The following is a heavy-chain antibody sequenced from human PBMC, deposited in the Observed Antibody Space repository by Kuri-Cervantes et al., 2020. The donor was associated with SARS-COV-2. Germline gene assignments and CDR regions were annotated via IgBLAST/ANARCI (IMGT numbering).Heavy chain of an antibody. CDR2: ISYDGSNK. CDR1: GFTFSSYA. CDR3: ARAPTGHSDYFYYYMDV. J-gene: IGHJ6*03. Sequence: GESLKISCAASGFTFSSYAMHWVRQAPGKGLEWVAVISYDGSNKYYADSVKGRFTISRDNSKNTLYLQMNSLRAEDTAVYYCARAPTGHSDYFYYYMDVWGKGTTVTVSS. D-gene: IGHD1-1*01. V-gene: IGHV3-30*04.